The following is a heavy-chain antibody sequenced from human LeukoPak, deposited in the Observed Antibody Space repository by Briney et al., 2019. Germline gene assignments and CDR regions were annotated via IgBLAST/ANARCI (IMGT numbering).Heavy chain of an antibody. D-gene: IGHD2-2*01. CDR1: GGSISSGSYY. Sequence: PSETLSLTCTVSGGSISSGSYYWSWIRQPAGKGLEWIGRIYTSGSTNYNPSLKSRVTISVDTSKNQFSLKLSSVTAADTAVYYCARFRRENIVVVPATVTVWGQGTLVTVSS. V-gene: IGHV4-61*02. CDR2: IYTSGST. CDR3: ARFRRENIVVVPATVTV. J-gene: IGHJ4*02.